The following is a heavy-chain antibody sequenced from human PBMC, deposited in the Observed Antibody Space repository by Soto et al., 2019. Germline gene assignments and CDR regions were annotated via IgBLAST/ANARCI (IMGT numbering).Heavy chain of an antibody. D-gene: IGHD2-2*01. CDR1: GGSISSYY. J-gene: IGHJ6*02. Sequence: SETLSLTCTVSGGSISSYYWSWIRQPPGKGLEWIGYIYYSGSTYYNPSLKSRVTISVDTSKNQFSLKLSSVTAADTAVYYCARGGSGQYQLLSVLYYYYGMDVWGQGTTVTVS. V-gene: IGHV4-30-4*01. CDR3: ARGGSGQYQLLSVLYYYYGMDV. CDR2: IYYSGST.